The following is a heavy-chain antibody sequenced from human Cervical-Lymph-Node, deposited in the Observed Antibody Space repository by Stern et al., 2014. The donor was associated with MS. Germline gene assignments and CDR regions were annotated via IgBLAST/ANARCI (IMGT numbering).Heavy chain of an antibody. J-gene: IGHJ4*02. Sequence: QVQLGQSGDAVKKPGSSVKLFCKTLGGTFSNYGLFWVRQAPGQGLEWMGGIIPFFDTTNYAQKFQGRVTITADESTSTTYMELSSLTSEDSAVYYCTASGGGLHDYYFEYWGQGTLVTVSS. CDR3: TASGGGLHDYYFEY. D-gene: IGHD5-24*01. CDR2: IIPFFDTT. V-gene: IGHV1-69*01. CDR1: GGTFSNYG.